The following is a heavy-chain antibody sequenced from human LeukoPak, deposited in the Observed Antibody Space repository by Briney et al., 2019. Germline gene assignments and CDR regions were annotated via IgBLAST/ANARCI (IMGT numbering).Heavy chain of an antibody. Sequence: SQTLSLTCAISGDSVSSNIVAWNWVRQSPSRGLEWLGRTYYMSKWYNEYGVSVKSRTTINADTSSNHFSLHLNSVTTEDTAVYYCARWHHSGRHFDLWGRGALVTVSS. CDR2: TYYMSKWYN. V-gene: IGHV6-1*01. CDR1: GDSVSSNIVA. CDR3: ARWHHSGRHFDL. D-gene: IGHD2-21*01. J-gene: IGHJ2*01.